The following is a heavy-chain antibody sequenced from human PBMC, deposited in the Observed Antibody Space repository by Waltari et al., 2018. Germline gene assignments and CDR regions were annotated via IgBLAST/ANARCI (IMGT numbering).Heavy chain of an antibody. D-gene: IGHD3-22*01. J-gene: IGHJ4*02. Sequence: EVQLVESGGGLVQPGGSLRLSCAASGFTFSSYAMHWARQAPGKGLEYVSAISSNGGSTYYANSVKGRFTISRDNSKNTLYLQMGSLRAEDMAVYYCARANYYDSSGYGYWGQGTLVTVSS. V-gene: IGHV3-64*01. CDR1: GFTFSSYA. CDR3: ARANYYDSSGYGY. CDR2: ISSNGGST.